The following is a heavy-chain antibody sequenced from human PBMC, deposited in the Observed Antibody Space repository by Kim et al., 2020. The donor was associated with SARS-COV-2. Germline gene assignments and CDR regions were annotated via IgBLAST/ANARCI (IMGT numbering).Heavy chain of an antibody. CDR1: GYTFTSYD. V-gene: IGHV1-8*01. J-gene: IGHJ6*02. Sequence: ASVKVSCKASGYTFTSYDINWVRQATGQGLEWMGWMNPNSGNTGYAQKFQGRVTMTRNTSISTAYMELSSLRSEDTAVYYCARVPTLPEYYYYYGMDVWGQGTTVTVSS. CDR2: MNPNSGNT. D-gene: IGHD4-17*01. CDR3: ARVPTLPEYYYYYGMDV.